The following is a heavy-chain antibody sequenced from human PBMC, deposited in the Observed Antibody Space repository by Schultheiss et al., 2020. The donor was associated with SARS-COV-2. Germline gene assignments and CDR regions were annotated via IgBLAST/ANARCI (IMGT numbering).Heavy chain of an antibody. V-gene: IGHV4-59*12. D-gene: IGHD6-13*01. Sequence: SQTLSLTCAVYGGSFSGYYWSWIRQPPGKGLKWIGYIYYSGSTNYNPSLKSRVTISVDTSKNQFSLKLSSVTAADTAVYYCARVAAAGDFFDYWGQGTLVTVSS. CDR2: IYYSGST. CDR3: ARVAAAGDFFDY. CDR1: GGSFSGYY. J-gene: IGHJ4*02.